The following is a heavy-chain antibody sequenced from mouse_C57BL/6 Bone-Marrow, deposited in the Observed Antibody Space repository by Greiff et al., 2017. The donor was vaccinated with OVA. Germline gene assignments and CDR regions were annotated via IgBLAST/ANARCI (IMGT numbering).Heavy chain of an antibody. J-gene: IGHJ4*01. D-gene: IGHD1-1*01. CDR1: GFTFSDYG. CDR2: ISSGSSTI. V-gene: IGHV5-17*01. CDR3: ARPLYYGSSYVYYAMDY. Sequence: EVKLMESGGGLVKPGGSLKLSCAASGFTFSDYGMHWVRQAPEKGLEWVAYISSGSSTIYYADTVKGRFTISRDNARNTLFLQMTSLRSEDTAMYYCARPLYYGSSYVYYAMDYWGQGTSVTVSS.